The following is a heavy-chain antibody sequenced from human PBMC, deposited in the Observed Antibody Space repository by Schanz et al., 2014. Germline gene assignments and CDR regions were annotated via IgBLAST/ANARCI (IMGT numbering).Heavy chain of an antibody. CDR3: AKSRGGGYDWELDY. J-gene: IGHJ4*02. V-gene: IGHV7-4-1*02. CDR2: LNTYLGKP. CDR1: GYTFNSYA. D-gene: IGHD5-12*01. Sequence: QVQLVQSGSELKKPGASVKVSCKTSGYTFNSYALHWVRQAPGQGLEWMGWLNTYLGKPTYAQGFTGRFVSSLDTSVSTAYLQISSLKAADTAVYYCAKSRGGGYDWELDYWGQGTLITVSS.